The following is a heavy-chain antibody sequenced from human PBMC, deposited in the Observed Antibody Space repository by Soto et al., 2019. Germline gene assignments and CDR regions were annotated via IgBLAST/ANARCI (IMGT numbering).Heavy chain of an antibody. CDR1: GFTFNIYA. Sequence: HLLESVGGSVQPGGSLRLSCAASGFTFNIYAMNWVRQAPGKGLEWVSAVSGGGGSTFYAASVRGRFTISRDNSDNTVYLQMNSLRAEDTAVYYCAKASMIAFGGIIDFDYWGQGALVTVSS. D-gene: IGHD3-16*01. V-gene: IGHV3-23*01. CDR2: VSGGGGST. J-gene: IGHJ4*02. CDR3: AKASMIAFGGIIDFDY.